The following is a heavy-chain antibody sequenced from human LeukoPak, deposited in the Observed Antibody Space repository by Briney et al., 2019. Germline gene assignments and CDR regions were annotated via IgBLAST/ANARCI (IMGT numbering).Heavy chain of an antibody. J-gene: IGHJ6*02. CDR1: GYTFTNYG. Sequence: ASVTVSCKDSGYTFTNYGISWVRQAPGQGLAGMGWISAYNGNTNYAKKLQGRVTMATDTSTSTAYMELRSLRSDDKAVYYCARVATTYYDYCIDVWGQGTTVTVSS. CDR2: ISAYNGNT. CDR3: ARVATTYYDYCIDV. D-gene: IGHD1-26*01. V-gene: IGHV1-18*01.